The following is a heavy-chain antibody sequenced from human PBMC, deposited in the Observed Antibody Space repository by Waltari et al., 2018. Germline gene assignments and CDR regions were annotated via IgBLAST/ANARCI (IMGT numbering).Heavy chain of an antibody. CDR1: AASLSSSY. V-gene: IGHV4-59*01. Sequence: QVRLQESGPGLVKPSETLSLTCTVSAASLSSSYWSWFRQPPGKGLEWIAYIYFSGSTSYNPALKSRVAIAGDTSKKQFSLRLSSVTAADTAVYYCARGDTSNWFASYFDFWGQGILVSVSS. CDR2: IYFSGST. CDR3: ARGDTSNWFASYFDF. D-gene: IGHD3-10*01. J-gene: IGHJ4*02.